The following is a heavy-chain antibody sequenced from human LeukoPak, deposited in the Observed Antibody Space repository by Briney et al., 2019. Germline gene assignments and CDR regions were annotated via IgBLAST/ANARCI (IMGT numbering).Heavy chain of an antibody. CDR1: GFTFNNYA. J-gene: IGHJ4*02. CDR3: ARWGNDYSQFDS. CDR2: VSGSGDNT. D-gene: IGHD4-11*01. Sequence: GGSLRLSCAASGFTFNNYAMTWVRQAPGKGLEWVSVVSGSGDNTNYADSVKGRFTISRDNSKNTLFLQMHSLRTEDTAVYFCARWGNDYSQFDSWGQGTLVTVS. V-gene: IGHV3-23*01.